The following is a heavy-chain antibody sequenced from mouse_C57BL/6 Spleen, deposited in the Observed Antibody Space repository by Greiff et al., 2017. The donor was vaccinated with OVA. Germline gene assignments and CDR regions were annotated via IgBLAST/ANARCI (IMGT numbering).Heavy chain of an antibody. CDR2: IYPGSGNT. Sequence: QVQLKESGAELVRPGASVKLSCKASGYTFTDYYINWVKQRPGQGLEWIARIYPGSGNTYYNEKFKGKATLTAEKSSSTAYMQLSSLTSADSAVYFCARSEAGSAWFAYWGQGTLVTVSA. D-gene: IGHD3-2*02. J-gene: IGHJ3*01. CDR3: ARSEAGSAWFAY. V-gene: IGHV1-76*01. CDR1: GYTFTDYY.